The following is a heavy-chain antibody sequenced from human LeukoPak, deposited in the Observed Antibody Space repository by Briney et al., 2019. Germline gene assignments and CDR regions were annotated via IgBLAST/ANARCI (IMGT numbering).Heavy chain of an antibody. Sequence: SVNVSCKVSGYTLTELSMHWVRQAPGKGLEWMGGFDPEDGETIYAQKFQGRVTMTEDTSTDTAYMELSSLRSEDTAVYYCARGRSGSWLNWFDPWGQGTLVTVSS. CDR3: ARGRSGSWLNWFDP. D-gene: IGHD6-13*01. V-gene: IGHV1-24*01. CDR2: FDPEDGET. J-gene: IGHJ5*02. CDR1: GYTLTELS.